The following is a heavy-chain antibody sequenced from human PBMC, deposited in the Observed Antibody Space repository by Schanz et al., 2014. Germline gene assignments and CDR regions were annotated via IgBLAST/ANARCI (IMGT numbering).Heavy chain of an antibody. J-gene: IGHJ4*02. D-gene: IGHD6-19*01. CDR3: TTYCDGGCAIDN. V-gene: IGHV3-72*01. CDR1: GFTFSDHY. CDR2: ITNKPNNYNT. Sequence: EVQLVESGGGMVQPGGSLRLSCAASGFTFSDHYMDWVRQAPGKGLEWVGRITNKPNNYNTEYAASVKGRFTISRDDSRNSLYLQMSSLKTEDTAVYYCTTYCDGGCAIDNWGQGALXTVSS.